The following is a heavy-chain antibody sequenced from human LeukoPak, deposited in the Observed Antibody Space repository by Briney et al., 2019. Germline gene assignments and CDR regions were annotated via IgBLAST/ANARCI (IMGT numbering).Heavy chain of an antibody. Sequence: PGGSLRLSCAAAGFTFSSYPMSWVRQAPGQGLEWVSAISGSGGDTYYADSVKGRFTISRDNSKNTLYLQMNSPRAEAPALYYCATSSGWYPKYFDYWGQGTLVTVSS. J-gene: IGHJ4*02. CDR3: ATSSGWYPKYFDY. D-gene: IGHD6-19*01. CDR2: ISGSGGDT. CDR1: GFTFSSYP. V-gene: IGHV3-23*01.